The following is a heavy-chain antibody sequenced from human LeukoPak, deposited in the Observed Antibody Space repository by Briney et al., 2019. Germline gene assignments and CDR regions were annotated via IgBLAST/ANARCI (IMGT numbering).Heavy chain of an antibody. D-gene: IGHD5-24*01. CDR2: ISSSSSYI. CDR1: GFTFSSYS. Sequence: PGGSLRLSCAASGFTFSSYSMNWVRQAPGKGLEWVSSISSSSSYIYYADSVKGRFTISRDNSKNTLYLQMNSLRAEDTAVYYCANTAILHRDGYFKDWGQGTLVTVSS. CDR3: ANTAILHRDGYFKD. V-gene: IGHV3-21*01. J-gene: IGHJ1*01.